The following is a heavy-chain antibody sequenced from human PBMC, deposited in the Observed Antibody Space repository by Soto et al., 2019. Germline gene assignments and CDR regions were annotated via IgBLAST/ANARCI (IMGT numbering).Heavy chain of an antibody. CDR3: ARDRSSSWYNGTFYFDS. CDR1: GGSVSSGSYY. D-gene: IGHD6-19*01. J-gene: IGHJ4*02. Sequence: SETLSLTCTVSGGSVSSGSYYWSWIRQPPGKGLEWIGYIYYSGSTNYNPSLKSRVTISVDTSKNQFSLKLSSVTAADTAVYYCARDRSSSWYNGTFYFDSWGQGTLVTVSS. CDR2: IYYSGST. V-gene: IGHV4-61*01.